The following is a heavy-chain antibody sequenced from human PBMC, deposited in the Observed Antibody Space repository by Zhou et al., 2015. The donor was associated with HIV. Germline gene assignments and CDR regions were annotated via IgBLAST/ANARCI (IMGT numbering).Heavy chain of an antibody. CDR1: GDPFSSYA. J-gene: IGHJ2*01. CDR3: AKERGRHYDRVTGNQNGRYFEV. V-gene: IGHV1-69*18. D-gene: IGHD2-21*02. CDR2: IVPLTRST. Sequence: QSQIVQSGAEVKQPGSSVKLSCRSSGDPFSSYAVTWVRQAPGQGPEFMGRIVPLTRSTLYSEKFRDRIKITADLSTTSVFLEVTGLTSSDTAVFFCAKERGRHYDRVTGNQNGRYFEVWGRGTSVTV.